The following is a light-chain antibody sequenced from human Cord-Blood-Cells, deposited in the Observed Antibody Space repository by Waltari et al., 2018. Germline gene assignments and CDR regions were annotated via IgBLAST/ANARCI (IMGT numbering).Light chain of an antibody. V-gene: IGKV1-39*01. CDR1: QNISSY. Sequence: DIQMTQSPSSLSASVGARVTITCRASQNISSYLNWYQQKPGKAPKLLIYAASSLQSGVPSRCSGSVSGTDFTLTISSLQPEDFATYYCQQSYSTPITFGQGTRLEIK. J-gene: IGKJ5*01. CDR3: QQSYSTPIT. CDR2: AAS.